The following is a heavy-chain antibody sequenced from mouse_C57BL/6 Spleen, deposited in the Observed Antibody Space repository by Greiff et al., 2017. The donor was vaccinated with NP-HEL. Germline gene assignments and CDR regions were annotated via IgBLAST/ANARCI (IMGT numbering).Heavy chain of an antibody. CDR3: ARGYYGSRYYFDY. J-gene: IGHJ2*01. D-gene: IGHD1-1*01. CDR1: GYAFSSYW. CDR2: IYPGDGDT. Sequence: QVQLKESGAELVKPGASVKISCKASGYAFSSYWMNWVKQRPGKGLEWIGQIYPGDGDTNYNGKFKGKATLTADKSSSTAYMQLSSLTSEDSAVYFCARGYYGSRYYFDYWGQGTTLTVSS. V-gene: IGHV1-80*01.